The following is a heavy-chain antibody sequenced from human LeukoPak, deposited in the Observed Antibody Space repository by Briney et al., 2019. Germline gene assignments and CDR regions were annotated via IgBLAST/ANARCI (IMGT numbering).Heavy chain of an antibody. D-gene: IGHD1-26*01. V-gene: IGHV3-74*01. CDR2: ISPTGSTT. Sequence: GGSLRLSCTASGFSFSGHWMHWARQLPGKGLVWVSRISPTGSTTSYADSVKGRFTVSRDNAKNTLYLQMNSLRAEDTAVYYCAKPIGWELPYYFDYWGQGTLVTVSS. CDR1: GFSFSGHW. J-gene: IGHJ4*02. CDR3: AKPIGWELPYYFDY.